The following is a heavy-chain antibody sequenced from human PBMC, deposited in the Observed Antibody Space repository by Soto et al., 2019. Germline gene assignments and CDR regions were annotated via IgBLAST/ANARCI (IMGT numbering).Heavy chain of an antibody. CDR2: ISFDGMIK. D-gene: IGHD3-22*01. V-gene: IGHV3-30*18. Sequence: GALRLGGAAPGFTVNIYGMHWVRQAPDKGLEWVAVISFDGMIKYYAEAVKGRFTISRDNFKNTAYLQMDSLRAEDTAMYYCAKDLNMKVVSPPGWFEPWGQGTRVPVSS. J-gene: IGHJ5*02. CDR1: GFTVNIYG. CDR3: AKDLNMKVVSPPGWFEP.